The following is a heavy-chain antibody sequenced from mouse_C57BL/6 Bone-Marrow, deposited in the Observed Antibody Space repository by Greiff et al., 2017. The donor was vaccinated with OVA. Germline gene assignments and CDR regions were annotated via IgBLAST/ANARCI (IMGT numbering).Heavy chain of an antibody. CDR1: GYTFTSYW. D-gene: IGHD1-1*02. V-gene: IGHV1-59*01. CDR2: IDPSDSYT. CDR3: ARMRGRWGDD. J-gene: IGHJ2*01. Sequence: QVQLQQPGAELVRPGTSVKLSCKASGYTFTSYWMHWVKQRPGQGLEWIGVIDPSDSYTNYNQKFKGKATLTVDTSSSTAYMQLSSLTSEDSAVYYCARMRGRWGDDWGQGTTLTVSS.